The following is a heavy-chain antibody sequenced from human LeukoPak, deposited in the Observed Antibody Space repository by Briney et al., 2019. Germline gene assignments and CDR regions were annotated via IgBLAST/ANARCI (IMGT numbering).Heavy chain of an antibody. J-gene: IGHJ4*02. CDR3: ARGPYYYDSSGYYYSLDY. D-gene: IGHD3-22*01. Sequence: GGSLRLSCAASGFTFSSYSMNWDRQAPGKGLEWVSYISSSSSTIYYADSVKGRFTISRDNAKNSLYLQMNSLRAEDTAVYYCARGPYYYDSSGYYYSLDYWGQGTLVTVSS. CDR2: ISSSSSTI. V-gene: IGHV3-48*01. CDR1: GFTFSSYS.